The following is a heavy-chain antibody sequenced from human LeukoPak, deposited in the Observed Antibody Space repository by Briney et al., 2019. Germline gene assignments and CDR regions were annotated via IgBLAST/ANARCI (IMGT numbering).Heavy chain of an antibody. D-gene: IGHD5-18*01. CDR2: ISYDGSNK. V-gene: IGHV3-30-3*01. Sequence: GRSLRLSCAASGFTFSSYAMHWVRQAPGKGLEWVAVISYDGSNKYYADSVKGRFTISRDNSKNTLYLQVNSLRAEDTAVYYCARETAYAFDIWGQGTMVTVSS. J-gene: IGHJ3*02. CDR3: ARETAYAFDI. CDR1: GFTFSSYA.